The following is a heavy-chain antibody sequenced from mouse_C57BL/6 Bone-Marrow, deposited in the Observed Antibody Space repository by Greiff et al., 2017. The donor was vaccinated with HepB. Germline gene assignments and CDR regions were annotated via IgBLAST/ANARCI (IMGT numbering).Heavy chain of an antibody. CDR3: TIDGYYYAMDY. CDR2: ISSGGDYI. D-gene: IGHD2-3*01. CDR1: GFTFSSYA. Sequence: EVQRVESGEGLVKPGGSLKLSCAASGFTFSSYAMSWVRQTPEKRLEWVAYISSGGDYIYYADTVKGRFTISRDNARNTLYLQMSSLKSEDTAMYYCTIDGYYYAMDYWGQGTSVTVSS. J-gene: IGHJ4*01. V-gene: IGHV5-9-1*02.